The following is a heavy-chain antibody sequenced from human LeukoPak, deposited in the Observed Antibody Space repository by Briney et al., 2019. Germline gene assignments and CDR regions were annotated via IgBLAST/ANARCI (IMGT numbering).Heavy chain of an antibody. V-gene: IGHV3-48*04. CDR1: GFTFSSYS. D-gene: IGHD4-17*01. CDR3: ARDQTTVYGDYRLDY. CDR2: ISSSSSTI. Sequence: GGSLRLSCAATGFTFSSYSMNWVRQAPGKGLEWVSYISSSSSTIYYADSVKGRFTISRDNAKNSLYLQMNSLRAEDTAVYYCARDQTTVYGDYRLDYWGQGTLVTVSS. J-gene: IGHJ4*02.